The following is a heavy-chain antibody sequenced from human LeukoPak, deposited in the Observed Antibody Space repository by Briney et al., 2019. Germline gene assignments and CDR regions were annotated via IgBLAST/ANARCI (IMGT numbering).Heavy chain of an antibody. CDR2: FSVYNGNT. V-gene: IGHV1-18*01. Sequence: ASVKASCKASGYTFTSYGSTGVRQAPGLGLEWMGWFSVYNGNTNYSQSLQGRVSMTIDTSATTAYMELRSLRSDDTAVYYCARDSGFCSGGSCYPPAQSYWGQGTLVTVSS. CDR3: ARDSGFCSGGSCYPPAQSY. CDR1: GYTFTSYG. J-gene: IGHJ4*02. D-gene: IGHD2-15*01.